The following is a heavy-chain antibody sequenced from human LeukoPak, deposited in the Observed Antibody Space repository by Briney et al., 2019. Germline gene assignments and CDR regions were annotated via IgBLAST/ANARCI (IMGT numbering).Heavy chain of an antibody. J-gene: IGHJ3*02. CDR3: ARKIGSSGAFDI. Sequence: GTLSLTCAVSGGPISSTNWWSWVRQPPGKGLEWIGEIYHSGSTNYNPSLRSRITISVDKSKDQFSLRLSSVTAADTAVYCCARKIGSSGAFDIWGQGTMVTVSS. D-gene: IGHD1-26*01. CDR1: GGPISSTNW. V-gene: IGHV4-4*01. CDR2: IYHSGST.